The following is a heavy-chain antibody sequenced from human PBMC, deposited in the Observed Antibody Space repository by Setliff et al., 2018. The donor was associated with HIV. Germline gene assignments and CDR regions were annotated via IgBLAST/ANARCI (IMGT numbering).Heavy chain of an antibody. CDR3: ARQGGYNSPLMV. J-gene: IGHJ4*02. Sequence: PSETLSLTCTVSAGSVSSGGYYWSWIRQHPGMGLEWIGYIFYSGSTYYNPSLKSRVTISVDTSKNQFSLKLSSVTAADTAVYYCARQGGYNSPLMVWGQGKLVTVSS. CDR1: AGSVSSGGYY. D-gene: IGHD3-10*01. CDR2: IFYSGST. V-gene: IGHV4-31*03.